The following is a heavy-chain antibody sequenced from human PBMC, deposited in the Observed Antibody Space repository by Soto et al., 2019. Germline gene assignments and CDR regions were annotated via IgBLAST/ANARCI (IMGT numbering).Heavy chain of an antibody. CDR3: AREGQGIAVAGNFDY. CDR1: GGTFSSYA. CDR2: IIPIFGTA. J-gene: IGHJ4*02. V-gene: IGHV1-69*06. D-gene: IGHD6-19*01. Sequence: QVQLVQSGAEVKKPGSSVKVSCKASGGTFSSYAISWVRQAPGQGLEWMGVIIPIFGTANYAQKFQGRVTITADKYKSTAYMELSSLISEDTAVYYCAREGQGIAVAGNFDYWGQGTLVTVSS.